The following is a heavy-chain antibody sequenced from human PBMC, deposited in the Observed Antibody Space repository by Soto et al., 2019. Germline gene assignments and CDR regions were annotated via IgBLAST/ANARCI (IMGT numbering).Heavy chain of an antibody. Sequence: SVKVSCKASGGTFSSYAISWVRQAPGQGLEWMGGIIPIVGTANYAQKFQGRVTITADESTSTAYMELSSLRSEDTAVYYCAREEPYDSSGYTDNWFDPWGQGTLVTVSS. D-gene: IGHD3-22*01. CDR2: IIPIVGTA. CDR3: AREEPYDSSGYTDNWFDP. CDR1: GGTFSSYA. V-gene: IGHV1-69*13. J-gene: IGHJ5*02.